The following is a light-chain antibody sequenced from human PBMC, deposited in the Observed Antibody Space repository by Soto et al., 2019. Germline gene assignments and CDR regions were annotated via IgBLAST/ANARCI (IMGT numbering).Light chain of an antibody. CDR1: QSVLYSSNNKNY. CDR3: PQFYSTLLT. V-gene: IGKV4-1*01. CDR2: LSS. J-gene: IGKJ1*01. Sequence: DIVMTQSPDSLAVSLGESATVNCKSSQSVLYSSNNKNYLAWYQQKPGQPPKLLIYLSSTRESGVPDRFTGSGSWTDFTPTIISLQAEDVSVYDCPQFYSTLLTFGQGTKVEIK.